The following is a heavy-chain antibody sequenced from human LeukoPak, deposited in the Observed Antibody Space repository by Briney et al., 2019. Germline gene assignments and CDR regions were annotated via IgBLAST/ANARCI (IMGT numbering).Heavy chain of an antibody. CDR3: AKIPVRRTAMVTMDY. J-gene: IGHJ4*02. Sequence: GGSLRLSCAASGFTFTTYGMSWVRQAPGMGLEWVSVISAGGERTSYADSVKGRFTISRNNSKNTLYLQMNSLRAEDTAVYYCAKIPVRRTAMVTMDYWGQGTLVTVSS. CDR2: ISAGGERT. D-gene: IGHD5-18*01. V-gene: IGHV3-23*01. CDR1: GFTFTTYG.